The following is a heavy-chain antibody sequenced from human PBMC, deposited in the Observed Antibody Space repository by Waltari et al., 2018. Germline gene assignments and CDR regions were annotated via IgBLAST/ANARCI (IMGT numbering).Heavy chain of an antibody. V-gene: IGHV1-69*08. Sequence: QVQLVQSGAEVKKPGSSVKVSCKASGGTFSSYTISWVRQAPGQGLEWMGRIIPSLGIANYAQKFQGRVTITADKSTSTAYMELSSLRSEDTAVYYCAREYYYDSSGYQLGVDYWGQGTLVTVSS. J-gene: IGHJ4*02. CDR2: IIPSLGIA. CDR1: GGTFSSYT. CDR3: AREYYYDSSGYQLGVDY. D-gene: IGHD3-22*01.